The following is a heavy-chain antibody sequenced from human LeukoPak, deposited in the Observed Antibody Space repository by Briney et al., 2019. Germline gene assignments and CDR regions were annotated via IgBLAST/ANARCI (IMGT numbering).Heavy chain of an antibody. CDR2: IYPGDSDA. Sequence: GESLKISCKGSGYSFTNYWIGWVRQMPGKGLKWMGIIYPGDSDARYSPSFQGQVTVSADKSISTAYLQWSSLKAPDTAMYYCARQDTAMVLDAFDIWGQGTMVTVSS. J-gene: IGHJ3*02. CDR1: GYSFTNYW. CDR3: ARQDTAMVLDAFDI. V-gene: IGHV5-51*01. D-gene: IGHD5-18*01.